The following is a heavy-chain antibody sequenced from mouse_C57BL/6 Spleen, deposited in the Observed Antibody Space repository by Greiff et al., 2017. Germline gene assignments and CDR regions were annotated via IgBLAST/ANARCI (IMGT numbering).Heavy chain of an antibody. D-gene: IGHD2-1*01. Sequence: VQLHQPGAELVRPGSSVKLSCKASGYTFTSYWMDWVKQRPGQGLEWIGNIYPSDSETHYHQKFKDKATLTVDKSSSTAYMQLSSLTSEDSAVYYCARRGKNAWFAYWGQGTLVTVSA. CDR2: IYPSDSET. CDR3: ARRGKNAWFAY. CDR1: GYTFTSYW. J-gene: IGHJ3*01. V-gene: IGHV1-61*01.